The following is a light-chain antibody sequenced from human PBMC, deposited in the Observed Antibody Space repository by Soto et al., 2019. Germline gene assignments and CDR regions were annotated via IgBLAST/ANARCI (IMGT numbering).Light chain of an antibody. CDR1: QSISSY. CDR3: QQSYSTPFT. CDR2: AAS. J-gene: IGKJ2*01. Sequence: DIQMTQSPSSLSASVGDRVTITCRASQSISSYLNWYQQKPGKAPKLLIYAASSLQSGVLSRFSGSGSGTDFTLTISSLQPEDFANYYCQQSYSTPFTFGQGTKLEIK. V-gene: IGKV1-39*01.